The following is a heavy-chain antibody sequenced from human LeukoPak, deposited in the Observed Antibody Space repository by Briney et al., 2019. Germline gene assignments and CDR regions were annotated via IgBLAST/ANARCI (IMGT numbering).Heavy chain of an antibody. Sequence: SEILSLTCTVSGGSISSYYWSWIRQPPGKGLEWIGYIYYSGSTNYNPSLKSRVTISVDTSKNQFSLKLSSVTAADTAVYYCARAVVPAGRHYYYGMDVWGQGTTVTVSS. CDR1: GGSISSYY. CDR2: IYYSGST. J-gene: IGHJ6*02. D-gene: IGHD2-2*01. CDR3: ARAVVPAGRHYYYGMDV. V-gene: IGHV4-59*01.